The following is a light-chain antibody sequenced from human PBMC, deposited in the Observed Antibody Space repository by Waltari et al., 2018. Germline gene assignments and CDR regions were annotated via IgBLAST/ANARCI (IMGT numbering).Light chain of an antibody. CDR3: QQRSSWPPSIT. CDR1: QSVGNF. V-gene: IGKV3-11*01. J-gene: IGKJ5*01. CDR2: DAS. Sequence: EIVLTQSPATLSLSPGDRATLSCRASQSVGNFLAWYQHTPGQAPRLLIYDASNRATGIPATFSGSGSGTDFTLTISSLQPEDFALYYCQQRSSWPPSITFGQGTRLEI.